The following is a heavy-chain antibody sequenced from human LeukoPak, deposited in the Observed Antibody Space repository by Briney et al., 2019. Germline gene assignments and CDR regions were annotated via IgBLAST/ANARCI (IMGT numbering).Heavy chain of an antibody. Sequence: GGSLRLSCAASGFTVSSNYMSWVRQAPGKGLEWVSVIYSGGSTYYADSVKGRFTISRDNSKNTLYLQMNSLRAEDTAVYYCAREEGIAARDYYYGMDVWGQGTTVTVSS. CDR2: IYSGGST. J-gene: IGHJ6*02. D-gene: IGHD6-6*01. V-gene: IGHV3-66*01. CDR3: AREEGIAARDYYYGMDV. CDR1: GFTVSSNY.